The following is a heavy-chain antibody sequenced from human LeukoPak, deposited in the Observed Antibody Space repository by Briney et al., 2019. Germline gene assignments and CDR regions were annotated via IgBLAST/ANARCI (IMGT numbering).Heavy chain of an antibody. CDR1: GSTFSSYW. CDR3: ASEGLNWNYDYPDY. Sequence: EGSLRLSXAASGSTFSSYWMHWVRQAPGKGLVWVSRINSDGSSTSYADSVKGRFTISRDNAKNTLYLQMNSLRAEDTAVYYCASEGLNWNYDYPDYWGQGTLVTVSS. CDR2: INSDGSST. J-gene: IGHJ4*02. V-gene: IGHV3-74*01. D-gene: IGHD1-7*01.